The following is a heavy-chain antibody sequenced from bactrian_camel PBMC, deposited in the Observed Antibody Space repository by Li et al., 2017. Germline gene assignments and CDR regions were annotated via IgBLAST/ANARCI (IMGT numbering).Heavy chain of an antibody. CDR1: RYAYSSYC. J-gene: IGHJ4*01. V-gene: IGHV3S59*01. CDR3: AKTQGGFRDASFGVYFDY. CDR2: IGWSAGLT. Sequence: VQAGGSLRLSCTASSRYAYSSYCLGWFRQAPGKEREAVACIGWSAGLTFYADSVKGRFTISRDNGKNTLYLQLNSLRTEDTAMYYCAKTQGGFRDASFGVYFDYWGQGTQVTVS. D-gene: IGHD5*01.